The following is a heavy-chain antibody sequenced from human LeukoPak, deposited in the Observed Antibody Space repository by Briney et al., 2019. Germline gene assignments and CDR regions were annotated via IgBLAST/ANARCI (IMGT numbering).Heavy chain of an antibody. CDR2: IYYSGST. D-gene: IGHD6-13*01. Sequence: SETLSLTCTVSGGSISSYYWSWIRQPPGKRLEWIGYIYYSGSTNYNPSLKSRVTISIDTSKNQFSLKLSSVTAADTAIYYCARVKMTAAGDAFDIWGQGTMVTVSS. J-gene: IGHJ3*02. CDR1: GGSISSYY. V-gene: IGHV4-59*01. CDR3: ARVKMTAAGDAFDI.